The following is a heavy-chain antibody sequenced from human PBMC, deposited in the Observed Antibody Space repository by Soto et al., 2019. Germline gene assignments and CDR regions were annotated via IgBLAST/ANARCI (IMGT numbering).Heavy chain of an antibody. V-gene: IGHV4-31*03. CDR1: GGSISTGGYY. CDR3: ARDPAP. CDR2: IYNSATT. J-gene: IGHJ5*02. Sequence: QVQLQESGPGLVKPSQTLSLTCTVSGGSISTGGYYWSWIRQHPGKGLEWIGHIYNSATTYYNPALKSRVTISVDTSKTQFSLTLSSVTVAETAVYYCARDPAPWGQGALVTVSS.